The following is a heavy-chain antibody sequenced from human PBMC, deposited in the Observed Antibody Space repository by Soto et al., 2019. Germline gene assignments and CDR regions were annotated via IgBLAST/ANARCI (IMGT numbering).Heavy chain of an antibody. CDR2: ISYNGNT. CDR1: GDSMSSSSYY. CDR3: ARPFKQNWALAGMDV. V-gene: IGHV4-39*01. D-gene: IGHD7-27*01. J-gene: IGHJ6*02. Sequence: SATLSLTCTVSGDSMSSSSYYWGWIRQPPGKGLEWIGTISYNGNTYNNPSLKSRVTISLDMSKNQFSLKLSSVTAADTAVYYCARPFKQNWALAGMDVWGQGTPVTVYS.